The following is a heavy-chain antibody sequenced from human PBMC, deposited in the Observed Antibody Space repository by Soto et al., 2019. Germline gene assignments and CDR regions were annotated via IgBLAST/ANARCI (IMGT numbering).Heavy chain of an antibody. CDR2: IWHRDGNT. CDR3: ARSDWFDP. V-gene: IGHV3-23*01. J-gene: IGHJ5*02. CDR1: GFPFSSYD. Sequence: GGSLRLSCAASGFPFSSYDMSWVRQAPGKGLEWASVIWHRDGNTYYADSVKGRFTISRDNAKNTLYLQMNSLRAEDTAVYYCARSDWFDPWGQGTLVTVSS.